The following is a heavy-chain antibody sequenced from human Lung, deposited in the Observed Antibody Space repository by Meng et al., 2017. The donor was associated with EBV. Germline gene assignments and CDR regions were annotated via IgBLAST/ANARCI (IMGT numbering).Heavy chain of an antibody. V-gene: IGHV4-34*01. CDR1: GGTFSGYY. CDR3: ARAVDTGYFDY. Sequence: VPRQQGGAGLLKPSETLSLTGAVYGGTFSGYYWSWFRQPPGKGLEWIGEINHSGSTNYNPSLKSRVTISVDTSKNQFSLKLSSVTAADTAVYYCARAVDTGYFDYWGQGTLVTVSS. D-gene: IGHD5-18*01. J-gene: IGHJ4*02. CDR2: INHSGST.